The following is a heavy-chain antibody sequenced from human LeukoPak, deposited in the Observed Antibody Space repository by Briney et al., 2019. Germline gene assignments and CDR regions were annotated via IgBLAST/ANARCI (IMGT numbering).Heavy chain of an antibody. Sequence: PGGSLRLSCAASGVTVNNIYMSWVRQAPGKGLEWVSVIYSGGNTYYADSVKGRFTISRDDSKNTLYLQMNSLRAEDTAVYYCARGGGDCYSCVFDIWGQGTRVTVSS. CDR3: ARGGGDCYSCVFDI. CDR1: GVTVNNIY. J-gene: IGHJ3*02. CDR2: IYSGGNT. D-gene: IGHD2-21*02. V-gene: IGHV3-66*01.